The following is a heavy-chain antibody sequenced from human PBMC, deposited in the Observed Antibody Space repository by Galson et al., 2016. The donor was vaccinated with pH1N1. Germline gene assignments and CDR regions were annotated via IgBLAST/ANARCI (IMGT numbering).Heavy chain of an antibody. V-gene: IGHV1-46*01. J-gene: IGHJ4*02. CDR2: INPSGGST. D-gene: IGHD4-17*01. CDR1: GYTFTSHY. CDR3: ARDGYGDYVGGDY. Sequence: SVKVSCKASGYTFTSHYMHWVRQAPGQGLEWMGLINPSGGSTSYAPKFQGRVTMTRDTSTSTVYMESTSLRSEDTALYFCARDGYGDYVGGDYWGQGTLVTVSS.